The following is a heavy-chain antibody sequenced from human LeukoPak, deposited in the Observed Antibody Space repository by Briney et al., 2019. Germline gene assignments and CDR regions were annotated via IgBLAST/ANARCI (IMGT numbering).Heavy chain of an antibody. J-gene: IGHJ6*03. Sequence: GWSLRLSRAASGFTFSSYSMNWVRQAPGKGLEWVSSISSSSSYIYYADSVKGRFTISRDNAKNSLYLQMNSLRAEDTAVYYCARYLATSYYYYYYMDVWGKGTTVTVSS. CDR3: ARYLATSYYYYYYMDV. D-gene: IGHD5-12*01. V-gene: IGHV3-21*01. CDR1: GFTFSSYS. CDR2: ISSSSSYI.